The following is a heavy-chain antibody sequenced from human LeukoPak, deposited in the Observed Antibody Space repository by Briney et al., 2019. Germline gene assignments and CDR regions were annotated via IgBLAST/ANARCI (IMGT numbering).Heavy chain of an antibody. CDR1: GFTFSSYA. D-gene: IGHD6-13*01. Sequence: PGRSLRLSCAASGFTFSSYAMHWVRQAPGKGLEWVAVISYDGSNKYYADSVKGRFTISRDNSKNTLYLQMNSLRAEDTAVYYCARGQLVLALFDYWGQGTLVTVSS. CDR3: ARGQLVLALFDY. CDR2: ISYDGSNK. J-gene: IGHJ4*02. V-gene: IGHV3-30-3*01.